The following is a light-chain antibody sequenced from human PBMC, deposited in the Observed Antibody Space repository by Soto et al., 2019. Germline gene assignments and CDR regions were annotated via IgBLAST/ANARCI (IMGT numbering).Light chain of an antibody. J-gene: IGKJ4*01. CDR2: DAS. CDR3: QQYDNLPLT. Sequence: DIQMTQSPSSLSASVGDRVTITCQASQDISNYLNWYQQKPGKAPKLLIYDASNLETVVPSRFSGSGSGTDFTFTISSLQPEDIATYYCQQYDNLPLTLGGGTKVEIK. V-gene: IGKV1-33*01. CDR1: QDISNY.